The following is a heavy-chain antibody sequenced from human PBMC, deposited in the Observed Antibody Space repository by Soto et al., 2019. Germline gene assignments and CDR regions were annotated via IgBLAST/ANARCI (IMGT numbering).Heavy chain of an antibody. Sequence: QVQLVQSRGEVKKPGASVKVACKTSGYSFTTYGISWVRQAPGQGLEGMGWISGYNGNTNYAQKLQGRVTMTTDTSTSTAYMEPRSLRSADTAVYYCAREGPAPYYYYGMDVWGQGSTVTVSS. V-gene: IGHV1-18*01. CDR3: AREGPAPYYYYGMDV. CDR2: ISGYNGNT. J-gene: IGHJ6*02. CDR1: GYSFTTYG.